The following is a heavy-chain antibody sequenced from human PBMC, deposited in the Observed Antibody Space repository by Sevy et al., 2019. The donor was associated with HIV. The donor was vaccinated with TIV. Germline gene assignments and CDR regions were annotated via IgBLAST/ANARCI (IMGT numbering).Heavy chain of an antibody. Sequence: GGSLRLSCAASGFTFSSYAMHWVRQAPGKGLEWVAVISYDGSNKYYADSVKGRFTIPRDNSKNTLYLQMNSLRAEDTAVYYCAREAFYYDSSGSPLFDYWGQGTLVTVSS. CDR3: AREAFYYDSSGSPLFDY. CDR2: ISYDGSNK. J-gene: IGHJ4*02. V-gene: IGHV3-30-3*01. D-gene: IGHD3-22*01. CDR1: GFTFSSYA.